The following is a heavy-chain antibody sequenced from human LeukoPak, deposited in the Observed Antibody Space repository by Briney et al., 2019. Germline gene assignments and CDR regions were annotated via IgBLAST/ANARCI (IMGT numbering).Heavy chain of an antibody. V-gene: IGHV5-51*01. CDR3: ARHKTVTTPDY. CDR2: IYPGDSDN. Sequence: GESLKIPCKGSGCRFTSYWIGWVRQIPGKGLEWRGIIYPGDSDNRYSPSFQGQVTISADKSISTAYLQWSSLEASDTAMYYCARHKTVTTPDYWGQGTLVTVSS. J-gene: IGHJ4*02. CDR1: GCRFTSYW. D-gene: IGHD4-17*01.